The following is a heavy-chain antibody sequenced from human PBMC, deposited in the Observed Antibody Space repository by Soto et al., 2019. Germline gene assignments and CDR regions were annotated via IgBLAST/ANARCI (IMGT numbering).Heavy chain of an antibody. CDR1: GYTFTNYW. CDR3: EASIFYYGMHV. CDR2: IYPGDSDT. Sequence: GESLKLSCKGSGYTFTNYWIGWVRQMPGKGLEWMGIIYPGDSDTKYNPSFQGQVTISADKSITTTYLRWTSLKASDTAIYYCEASIFYYGMHVWGQGTTVTVYS. V-gene: IGHV5-51*01. J-gene: IGHJ6*02.